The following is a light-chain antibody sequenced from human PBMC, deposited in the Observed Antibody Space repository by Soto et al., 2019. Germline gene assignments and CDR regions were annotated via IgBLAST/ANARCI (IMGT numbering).Light chain of an antibody. CDR1: QSLTRSSGYNY. CDR3: MQPLQTLIT. J-gene: IGKJ5*01. Sequence: EIVLTQSPLSLSVSPGESGSISSRSSQSLTRSSGYNYLDWYLLKPGQPPQLLIYLGSNRGSGVPDRFSASGSGTDFTLTISRVETEDAGFYFCMQPLQTLITFGQGKDWRL. CDR2: LGS. V-gene: IGKV2-28*01.